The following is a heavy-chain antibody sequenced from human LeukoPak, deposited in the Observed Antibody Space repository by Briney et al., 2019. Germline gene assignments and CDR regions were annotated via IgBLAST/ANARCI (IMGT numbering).Heavy chain of an antibody. CDR3: ATLVFDSSGYSYFDY. J-gene: IGHJ4*02. CDR1: GFTFSRYA. D-gene: IGHD3-22*01. Sequence: GVSLRLSCAASGFTFSRYAMSWVRQAPGKGLEWLSAISDTGGNTYYTDSVKGLFTISRDNSRNTLYLQMNSLRVEDTAFYYCATLVFDSSGYSYFDYWGQGTLVTVSS. V-gene: IGHV3-23*01. CDR2: ISDTGGNT.